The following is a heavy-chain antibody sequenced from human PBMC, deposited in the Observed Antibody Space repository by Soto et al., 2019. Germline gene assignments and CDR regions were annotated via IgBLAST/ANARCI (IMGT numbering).Heavy chain of an antibody. D-gene: IGHD3-3*01. CDR1: GFRFSSYG. V-gene: IGHV3-30*18. Sequence: QVKLVESGGGVVQPGARRLSCAASGFRFSSYGMHWVRQAPGKGLEWVAVIKSDGSTYYTESVKGRFTVSRDNSKSTLFLQMFNVRPDDTAVSYCAKPRSSLEWPPFDPWGHGTLVTVSS. J-gene: IGHJ5*02. CDR2: IKSDGST. CDR3: AKPRSSLEWPPFDP.